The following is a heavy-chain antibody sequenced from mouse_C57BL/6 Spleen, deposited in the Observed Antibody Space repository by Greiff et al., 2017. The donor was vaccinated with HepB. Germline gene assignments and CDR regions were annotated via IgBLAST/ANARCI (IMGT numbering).Heavy chain of an antibody. CDR1: GYTFTSYW. CDR2: IYPGSGST. J-gene: IGHJ1*03. CDR3: ARGGYGNDTIYWYFDV. D-gene: IGHD2-2*01. V-gene: IGHV1-55*01. Sequence: VQLQQPGAELVKPGASVKMSCKASGYTFTSYWITWVQQRPGQGLEWIGDIYPGSGSTNYNEKFKSKATLAVDTSSSTAYMQLSNPTSEDSAVYYCARGGYGNDTIYWYFDVWGTGTTGTVSS.